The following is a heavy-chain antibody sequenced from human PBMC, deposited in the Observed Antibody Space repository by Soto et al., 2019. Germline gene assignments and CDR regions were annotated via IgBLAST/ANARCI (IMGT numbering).Heavy chain of an antibody. Sequence: QVQLVQSGAEIKKPGASVKVSCKASGYTFTNYGMNWVRQAPGQGLEWMGWISAYNGNTNYAQKLQGRVTMTTDTSTSTVYMELRSLRSDDTAVYFCARDPPPDSYGSGGYFDWFDPWGQGTLVTVSS. CDR1: GYTFTNYG. CDR2: ISAYNGNT. J-gene: IGHJ5*02. V-gene: IGHV1-18*01. CDR3: ARDPPPDSYGSGGYFDWFDP. D-gene: IGHD3-10*01.